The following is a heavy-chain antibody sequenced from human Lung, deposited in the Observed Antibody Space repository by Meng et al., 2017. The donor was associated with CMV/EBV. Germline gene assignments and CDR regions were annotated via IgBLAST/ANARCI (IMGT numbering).Heavy chain of an antibody. CDR2: ISNTGGNT. Sequence: GESLKISCAASGFTFSNIAMAWVRQAPGKGLEWVSGISNTGGNTYYADSVKGRFTISRDNSKNTLYLQMNSLRAEDTAVYYCAKFRGGIYYVYYFDYWGQGTLVXVSS. D-gene: IGHD1-26*01. CDR3: AKFRGGIYYVYYFDY. V-gene: IGHV3-23*01. J-gene: IGHJ4*02. CDR1: GFTFSNIA.